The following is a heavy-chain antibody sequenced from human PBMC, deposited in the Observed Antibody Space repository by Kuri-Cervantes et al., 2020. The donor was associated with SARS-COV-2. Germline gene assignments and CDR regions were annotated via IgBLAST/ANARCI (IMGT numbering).Heavy chain of an antibody. V-gene: IGHV3-7*01. J-gene: IGHJ4*02. D-gene: IGHD5-24*01. CDR3: ARARMAGPFDY. CDR2: IKQDGSEK. CDR1: GFTFSSYW. Sequence: GGSLRLSCAASGFTFSSYWMSWVRQAPGKGLEWVANIKQDGSEKYYVDSVKGRFTISRDNAKNSLYLQMNSLRAEDTAMYYCARARMAGPFDYWGQGTLVTVSS.